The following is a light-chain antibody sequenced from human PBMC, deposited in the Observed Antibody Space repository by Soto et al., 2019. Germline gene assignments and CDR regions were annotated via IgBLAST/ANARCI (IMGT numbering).Light chain of an antibody. CDR1: SVGSKL. V-gene: IGLV3-21*02. CDR3: QVWDGTSDHLV. J-gene: IGLJ2*01. Sequence: SSELTQPPSVSVAPGQTATITCGGNSVGSKLVHWYQQRPGQAPVLVVFEDRHRPSGIPERFSGSNSGNTATLTISRVEAGDEADYYCQVWDGTSDHLVFGGGTKVTVL. CDR2: EDR.